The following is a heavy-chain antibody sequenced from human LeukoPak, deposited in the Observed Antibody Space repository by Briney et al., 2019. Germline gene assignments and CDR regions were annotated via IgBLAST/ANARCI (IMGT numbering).Heavy chain of an antibody. CDR1: GGSFSDYY. Sequence: SETLSLTCAVYGGSFSDYYWSWIRQPPGKGLEWIGEINPSGSTNYSPSLKSRVTISVDTSKNQFSLKLSSVTAADTAVYYCAIGDIAARPDYYYYMDVWGKGTTVTVSS. D-gene: IGHD6-6*01. CDR3: AIGDIAARPDYYYYMDV. CDR2: INPSGST. J-gene: IGHJ6*03. V-gene: IGHV4-34*01.